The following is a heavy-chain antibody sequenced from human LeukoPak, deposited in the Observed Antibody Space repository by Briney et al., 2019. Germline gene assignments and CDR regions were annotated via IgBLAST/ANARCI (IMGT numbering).Heavy chain of an antibody. CDR3: ARERCSAGSCYSTDY. CDR2: IWYDGSNA. D-gene: IGHD2-15*01. Sequence: PGTSLRLSCAASGFSLSSYGMHWVRQAPGKGLEWVSAIWYDGSNAYYAASVKGRFTISRDNSKNTLFLQMNSLRAEDTGVYYCARERCSAGSCYSTDYWGQGTLVSVSS. V-gene: IGHV3-33*01. CDR1: GFSLSSYG. J-gene: IGHJ4*02.